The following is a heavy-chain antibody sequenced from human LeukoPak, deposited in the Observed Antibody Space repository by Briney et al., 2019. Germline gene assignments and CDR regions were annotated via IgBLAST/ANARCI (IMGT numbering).Heavy chain of an antibody. V-gene: IGHV3-21*04. J-gene: IGHJ1*01. Sequence: GGSLRLSCAASGFTFSSYGMHWVRQAPGKGPEWVSSITSSSSYIYYADSVKGRFTISRDNAKNSLYLQMNSLRAEDTALYYCARSSSSWYLGYFQHWGQGTLVTVSS. CDR1: GFTFSSYG. CDR3: ARSSSSWYLGYFQH. CDR2: ITSSSSYI. D-gene: IGHD6-13*01.